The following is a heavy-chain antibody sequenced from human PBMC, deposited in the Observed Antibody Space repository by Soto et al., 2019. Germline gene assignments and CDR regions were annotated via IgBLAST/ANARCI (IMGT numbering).Heavy chain of an antibody. D-gene: IGHD3-16*01. V-gene: IGHV4-34*01. CDR1: GGSFSGYY. Sequence: SETLSLTCAVYGGSFSGYYWTWIRQPPGKGLEWIGEINHSGSTNYNPSLKSRVTISVDTSKNQLSLKLSSVTAADTAVYYCVRGGGMVGYYFDYWGQGTLVTVSS. J-gene: IGHJ4*02. CDR2: INHSGST. CDR3: VRGGGMVGYYFDY.